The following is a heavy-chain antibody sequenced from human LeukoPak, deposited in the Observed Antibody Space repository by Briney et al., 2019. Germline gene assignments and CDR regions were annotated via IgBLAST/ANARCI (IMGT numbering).Heavy chain of an antibody. CDR3: ARERLGVVIFDDAFDI. J-gene: IGHJ3*02. CDR1: GFTLSSYA. V-gene: IGHV3-64*01. D-gene: IGHD3-3*01. Sequence: PGGSLRLSCAASGFTLSSYAMHWVRQAPGKRLEYVSAISSNGGSTYYANSVKGRFTISRDSSKNTLYLQMGSLRSEDMAIYYCARERLGVVIFDDAFDIWGQGTMVTVSS. CDR2: ISSNGGST.